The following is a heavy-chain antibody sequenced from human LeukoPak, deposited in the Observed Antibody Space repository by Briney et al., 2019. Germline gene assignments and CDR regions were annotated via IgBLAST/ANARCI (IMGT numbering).Heavy chain of an antibody. J-gene: IGHJ4*02. V-gene: IGHV3-30*03. Sequence: GRSLRLSCAASGFTFSSYGMHWVRQAPGKGLEWVAVISYDGSNKYYADSVKGRFTISRDNSKNTLYLQMNSLRAGDTAVYYCARIAVGDYWGQGTLVTVSS. CDR3: ARIAVGDY. CDR1: GFTFSSYG. D-gene: IGHD6-19*01. CDR2: ISYDGSNK.